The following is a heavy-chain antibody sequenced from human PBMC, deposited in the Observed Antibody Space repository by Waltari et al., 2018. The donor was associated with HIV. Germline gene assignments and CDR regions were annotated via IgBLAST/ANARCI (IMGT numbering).Heavy chain of an antibody. D-gene: IGHD4-17*01. CDR1: GIYIKPRSNW. CDR3: ALRRFYFGDGPYGYDV. CDR2: VYRDDTT. J-gene: IGHJ6*02. Sequence: LHQPGTHSIKPAGTLSLTCGVTGIYIKPRSNWWPWIRQSPGKGLEWIGEVYRDDTTGYRSSLRSRLRISVDKSQNNFSLQLKSATAADTGVYYCALRRFYFGDGPYGYDVWGPGTTVTVSS. V-gene: IGHV4-4*02.